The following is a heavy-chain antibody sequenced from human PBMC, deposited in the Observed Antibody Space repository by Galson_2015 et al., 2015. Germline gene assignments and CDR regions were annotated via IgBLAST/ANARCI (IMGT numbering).Heavy chain of an antibody. CDR2: ISYDGSNK. CDR1: GFTFSSYA. V-gene: IGHV3-30*01. Sequence: SLRLSCAASGFTFSSYAMHWVRQAPGKGLEWVAVISYDGSNKYYADSVKGRFTISRDNSKNTLYLQMNSLRAEDTAVYYCARELVGFDAFDIWGQGTMFTVSS. J-gene: IGHJ3*02. CDR3: ARELVGFDAFDI. D-gene: IGHD6-13*01.